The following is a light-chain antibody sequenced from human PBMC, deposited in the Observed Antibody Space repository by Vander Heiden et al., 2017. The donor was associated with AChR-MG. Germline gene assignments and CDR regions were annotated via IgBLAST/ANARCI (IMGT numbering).Light chain of an antibody. V-gene: IGLV3-1*01. J-gene: IGLJ2*01. CDR3: QAWNSSTEV. CDR2: QDS. Sequence: SYELTPPPSVSASPGQTASITCSGDKVEDEYACWHQQKPGQSPVLVIYQDSKRPAGIPERVSGSNSGTTVTMTISETQAMDEDYYYCQAWNSSTEVFGGGTKLTVL. CDR1: KVEDEY.